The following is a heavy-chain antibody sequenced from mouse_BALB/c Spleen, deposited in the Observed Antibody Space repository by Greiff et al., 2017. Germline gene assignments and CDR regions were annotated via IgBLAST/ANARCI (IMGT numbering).Heavy chain of an antibody. CDR2: IYPGDGDT. CDR1: GYAFSSYW. V-gene: IGHV1-80*01. J-gene: IGHJ2*01. CDR3: ARAEGYCFDY. Sequence: VQVVESGAELVRPGSSVKISCKASGYAFSSYWMNWVKQRPGQGLEWIGQIYPGDGDTNYNGKFKGKATLTADKSSSTAYMQLSSLTSEDSAVYFCARAEGYCFDYWGQGTTLTVSA.